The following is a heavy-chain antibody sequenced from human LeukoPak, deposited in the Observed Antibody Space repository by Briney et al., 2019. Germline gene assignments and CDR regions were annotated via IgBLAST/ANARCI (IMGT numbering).Heavy chain of an antibody. CDR2: IYSGGST. CDR3: AKEASGFLENKYFQH. CDR1: GFTVSNNY. J-gene: IGHJ1*01. Sequence: GGSLRLSCAASGFTVSNNYMSWVRQAPGKGLDWVSAIYSGGSTYYADSVKGRFTISRDNSKNTLYLQMNSLRAEDTAVYYCAKEASGFLENKYFQHWGQGTLVTVSS. V-gene: IGHV3-53*01. D-gene: IGHD6-19*01.